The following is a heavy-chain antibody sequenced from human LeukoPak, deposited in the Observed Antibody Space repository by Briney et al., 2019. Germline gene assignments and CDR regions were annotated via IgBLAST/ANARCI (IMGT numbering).Heavy chain of an antibody. CDR3: AREVVVAATPLGY. D-gene: IGHD2-15*01. CDR2: ICSGGST. Sequence: GGSLRLSCAASGFTVSSNYMSWVRQAPGKGLERVSVICSGGSTYYADSVKGRFTISRDNSKNTLYLQMNSLRAEDTAVYYCAREVVVAATPLGYWGQGTLVTVSS. V-gene: IGHV3-53*01. J-gene: IGHJ4*02. CDR1: GFTVSSNY.